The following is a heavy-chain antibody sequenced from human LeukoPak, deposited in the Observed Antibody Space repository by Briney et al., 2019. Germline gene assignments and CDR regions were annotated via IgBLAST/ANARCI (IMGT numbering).Heavy chain of an antibody. V-gene: IGHV3-48*04. CDR2: MSASTSTI. CDR3: ARAKQWLSAFDI. Sequence: QSGGSLRLSCAASGFIFSSYSMNWVRQAPGKGLEWVSYMSASTSTIYYADSVKGRFTISRDNAKNSLFLQMNSLRAEDTAVYYCARAKQWLSAFDIWGQGTMVTVSS. CDR1: GFIFSSYS. J-gene: IGHJ3*02. D-gene: IGHD6-19*01.